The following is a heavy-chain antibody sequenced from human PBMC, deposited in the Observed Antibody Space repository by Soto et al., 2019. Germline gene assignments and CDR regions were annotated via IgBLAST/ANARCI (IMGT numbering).Heavy chain of an antibody. J-gene: IGHJ6*02. Sequence: QVQLQESGPGLVKPSQTLSLTCTVSGGSISSGGYFWNWIRQHPGKGLEWIGYIYYSEKTYYNPSLKSRVTISVDTSKNQFSLKLSSVTAADTAVYYWARAPLISIFFAYGMDVWGQGTTVTVSS. V-gene: IGHV4-31*03. CDR2: IYYSEKT. CDR1: GGSISSGGYF. CDR3: ARAPLISIFFAYGMDV. D-gene: IGHD3-3*02.